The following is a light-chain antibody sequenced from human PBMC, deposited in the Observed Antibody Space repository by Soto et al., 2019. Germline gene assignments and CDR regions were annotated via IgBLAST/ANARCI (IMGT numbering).Light chain of an antibody. V-gene: IGKV1-27*01. Sequence: EIQMTQSPSSLSASVGDRVTITCRASQGISNYLAWYQQKPGKVPKLLIYGASTLQSGVPSRLSGSGSGTDFTLIINSLQHEDVATYYGQKYDSAPWTFGQGTKVEI. CDR2: GAS. J-gene: IGKJ1*01. CDR1: QGISNY. CDR3: QKYDSAPWT.